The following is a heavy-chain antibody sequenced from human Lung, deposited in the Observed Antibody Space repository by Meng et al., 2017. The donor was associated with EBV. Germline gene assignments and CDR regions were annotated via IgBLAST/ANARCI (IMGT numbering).Heavy chain of an antibody. V-gene: IGHV1-18*01. Sequence: QAQLVQSGGEVKKPGASVKVPCKASGYTFTNYGITWVRQAPGQGLEWMGWISAYNGDTNYAQTLQGRVTMTTDTSTSTAYMELRSLRSDDTAVYYCARVEVGITSRDYWGQGTLVTVSS. CDR1: GYTFTNYG. CDR2: ISAYNGDT. CDR3: ARVEVGITSRDY. J-gene: IGHJ4*02. D-gene: IGHD1-26*01.